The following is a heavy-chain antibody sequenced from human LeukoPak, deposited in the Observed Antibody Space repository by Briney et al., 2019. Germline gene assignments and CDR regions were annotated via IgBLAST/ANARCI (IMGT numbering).Heavy chain of an antibody. J-gene: IGHJ5*02. CDR3: VDPYSYDSSGYSLP. D-gene: IGHD3-22*01. CDR2: FDPEDGET. Sequence: GASVKVSCKVSGYTLTELSMHWVRQAPGKGLEWMGGFDPEDGETIYAQKFQGRVTMTEDTSTDTAYMELSSPRSEDSAVYYCVDPYSYDSSGYSLPWGQGTLVTVSS. V-gene: IGHV1-24*01. CDR1: GYTLTELS.